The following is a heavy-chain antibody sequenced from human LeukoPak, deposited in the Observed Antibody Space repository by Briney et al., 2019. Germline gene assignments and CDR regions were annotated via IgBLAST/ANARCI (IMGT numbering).Heavy chain of an antibody. J-gene: IGHJ6*02. Sequence: ASVTVSCKASGYTFTGYYMHWVRQAPGQGLEWMGWISAYNGNTNYAQKLQGRVTMTTDTSTSTAYMELRSLRSDDTAVYYCARDPPRIVVVVAATNYYGMDVWGQGTTVTVSS. CDR3: ARDPPRIVVVVAATNYYGMDV. CDR2: ISAYNGNT. CDR1: GYTFTGYY. V-gene: IGHV1-18*04. D-gene: IGHD2-15*01.